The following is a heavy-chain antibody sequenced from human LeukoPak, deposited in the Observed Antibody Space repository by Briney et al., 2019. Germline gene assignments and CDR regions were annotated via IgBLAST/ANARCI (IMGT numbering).Heavy chain of an antibody. D-gene: IGHD5-18*01. Sequence: GGSLTLSCAASGFTFSSSWMAWIHQAPGKWLEWVANIKYDGNEIYYVDSVKGRFTISRDNAKISLHLEMNSLRADDTAVYYCAAMDHFDYWGQGTLVSVSS. V-gene: IGHV3-7*01. CDR2: IKYDGNEI. J-gene: IGHJ4*02. CDR1: GFTFSSSW. CDR3: AAMDHFDY.